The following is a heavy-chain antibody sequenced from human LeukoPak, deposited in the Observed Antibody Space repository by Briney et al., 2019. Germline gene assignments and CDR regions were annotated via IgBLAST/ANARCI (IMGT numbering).Heavy chain of an antibody. CDR3: AKDAVPVSWFDP. CDR1: GFTFSSYG. V-gene: IGHV3-23*01. CDR2: ISGSGGST. D-gene: IGHD1-14*01. J-gene: IGHJ5*02. Sequence: PGGSLRLSCAASGFTFSSYGMSWVRQAPGQGLEWVSAISGSGGSTYYADSVKGRFTISRDNSKNTLYLQMNSLRAEDTAVYYCAKDAVPVSWFDPWGQGTLVTVSS.